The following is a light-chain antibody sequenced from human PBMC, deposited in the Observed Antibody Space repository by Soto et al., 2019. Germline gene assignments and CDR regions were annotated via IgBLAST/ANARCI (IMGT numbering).Light chain of an antibody. CDR3: QQYGNSPLT. CDR2: GAS. CDR1: QRVSSRD. Sequence: EIVLTQSPGTLSLSPGERATLSCRASQRVSSRDLAWYQQKPGQAPRLLIYGASSRATGIPDRFSGSGSGTDFTLTISRLEPEDFAVYYCQQYGNSPLTFGQGTKVEIK. V-gene: IGKV3-20*01. J-gene: IGKJ1*01.